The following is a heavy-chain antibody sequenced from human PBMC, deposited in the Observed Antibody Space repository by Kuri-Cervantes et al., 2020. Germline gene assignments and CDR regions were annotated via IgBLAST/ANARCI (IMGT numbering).Heavy chain of an antibody. D-gene: IGHD5-12*01. CDR3: ARAEDIVATMATFDY. Sequence: ASVKVSCKASGYTFTSYGISWVRQAPGQGLEWMGWISAYNGNTNYAQKLQGRVTMTTDTSTSTAYMELRSLRSDDTAVYYCARAEDIVATMATFDYWGQGTRGTVSS. CDR1: GYTFTSYG. J-gene: IGHJ4*02. CDR2: ISAYNGNT. V-gene: IGHV1-18*01.